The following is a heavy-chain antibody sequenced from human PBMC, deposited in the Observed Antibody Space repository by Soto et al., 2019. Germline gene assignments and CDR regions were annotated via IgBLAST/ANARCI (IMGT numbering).Heavy chain of an antibody. Sequence: SLRLSCAASGFTFSSYAMSWVRQAPGKGLEWVSAISGSGGSTYYADSVKGRFTISRDNSKNTLYLQMNSLRAEDTAVYYCAKDFEDIVVVVAAPGDWFDPWGQGTLVTVSS. D-gene: IGHD2-15*01. CDR2: ISGSGGST. J-gene: IGHJ5*02. CDR3: AKDFEDIVVVVAAPGDWFDP. CDR1: GFTFSSYA. V-gene: IGHV3-23*01.